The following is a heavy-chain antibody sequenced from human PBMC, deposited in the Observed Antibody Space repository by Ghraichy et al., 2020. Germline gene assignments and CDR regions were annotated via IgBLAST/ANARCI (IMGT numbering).Heavy chain of an antibody. Sequence: ASVKVSCKASGYTFTDHYIHWVRQAPGQGLEWMGWINPHSGDTNYAQKFQGWVTVTRDTSISTAYMEVSRLTSDDTAVYYCARDLPFSDGRQFGMDVWGQGTTVTVSS. CDR1: GYTFTDHY. V-gene: IGHV1-2*04. D-gene: IGHD2-15*01. CDR3: ARDLPFSDGRQFGMDV. J-gene: IGHJ6*02. CDR2: INPHSGDT.